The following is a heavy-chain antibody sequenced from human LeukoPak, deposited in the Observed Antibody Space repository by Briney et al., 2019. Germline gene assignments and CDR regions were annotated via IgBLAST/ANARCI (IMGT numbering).Heavy chain of an antibody. CDR2: IWYDGSNK. V-gene: IGHV3-33*01. D-gene: IGHD4-17*01. CDR3: ARDDYGDYQGRMDV. CDR1: GFTFSSYG. Sequence: GRSLRLSCAASGFTFSSYGMHWVRQAPGKGLEWVAVIWYDGSNKYYADSVRGRFTISRDNSKNTLYLQMNGLRAEDTAVYYCARDDYGDYQGRMDVWGKGTTVTVSS. J-gene: IGHJ6*04.